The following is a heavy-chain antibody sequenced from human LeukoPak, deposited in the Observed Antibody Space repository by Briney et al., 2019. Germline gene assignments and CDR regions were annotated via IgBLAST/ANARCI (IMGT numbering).Heavy chain of an antibody. D-gene: IGHD3-10*01. CDR1: GFTFSSYA. CDR3: ARGTAVLLWFGAQSGLDP. CDR2: ISGSGGST. V-gene: IGHV3-23*01. J-gene: IGHJ5*02. Sequence: PGGSLRLSCAASGFTFSSYAMSWVRQAPGKGLEWVSAISGSGGSTYYADSVKGRFTISRDNSKNTLYLQMNSLRAEDTAVYYCARGTAVLLWFGAQSGLDPWGQGTLVTVSS.